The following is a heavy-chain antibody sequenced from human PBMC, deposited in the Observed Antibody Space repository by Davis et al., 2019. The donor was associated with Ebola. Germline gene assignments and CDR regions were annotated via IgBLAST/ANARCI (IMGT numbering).Heavy chain of an antibody. V-gene: IGHV4-4*07. D-gene: IGHD2-2*01. Sequence: PSETLSLTCTVSGDSISNYYWSWFRQSARKGLEWVGHIYTSGSINYNPSLKSRVTISLDTSKNQFSLKVSSVTAADTAVYYCAREYHYWGQGTLVTVSS. J-gene: IGHJ4*02. CDR2: IYTSGSI. CDR3: AREYHY. CDR1: GDSISNYY.